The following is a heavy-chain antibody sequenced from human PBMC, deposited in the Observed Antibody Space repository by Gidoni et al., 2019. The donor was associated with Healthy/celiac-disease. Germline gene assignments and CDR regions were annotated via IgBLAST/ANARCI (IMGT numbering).Heavy chain of an antibody. V-gene: IGHV3-15*01. CDR3: TTLLGRYYDYVWGSYRPDY. CDR1: GFTFSNAW. Sequence: EVQLVESGGGVVKPGGSLRRPCAASGFTFSNAWMSWVRQAPGKGLEWVGRIKSKTDGGTTDYAAPVKGRFTISRDDSKNTLYLQMNSLKTEDTAVYYCTTLLGRYYDYVWGSYRPDYWGQGTLVTVSS. D-gene: IGHD3-16*02. J-gene: IGHJ4*02. CDR2: IKSKTDGGTT.